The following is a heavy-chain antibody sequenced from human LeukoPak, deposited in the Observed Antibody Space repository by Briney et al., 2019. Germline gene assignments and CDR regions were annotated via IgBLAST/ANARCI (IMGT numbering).Heavy chain of an antibody. CDR3: ARSHYSSGWYGDY. V-gene: IGHV3-21*01. J-gene: IGHJ4*02. D-gene: IGHD6-19*01. CDR2: ISSSSSYI. Sequence: GGSLRLSCAASGFTFSSYSMNWVRQAPGEGLEWVSSISSSSSYIYYADLVKGRFTISRDNAKNSLYLQMSSLRAEDTAVYYCARSHYSSGWYGDYWGQGTLVTVSS. CDR1: GFTFSSYS.